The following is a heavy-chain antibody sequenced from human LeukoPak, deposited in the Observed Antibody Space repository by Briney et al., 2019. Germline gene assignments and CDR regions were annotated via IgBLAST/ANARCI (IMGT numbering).Heavy chain of an antibody. V-gene: IGHV3-15*01. D-gene: IGHD1-26*01. CDR1: GFTFSDAW. J-gene: IGHJ4*02. CDR3: TTEMRWELLFDD. Sequence: GGSLRLSCAASGFTFSDAWMSWVRQTPGKGLEWVGRIKSKTDGGTTDYAAPVKGRFSISRDDSENTPYLQMDSLKTEDTAVYYCTTEMRWELLFDDWGQGTLVTVSS. CDR2: IKSKTDGGTT.